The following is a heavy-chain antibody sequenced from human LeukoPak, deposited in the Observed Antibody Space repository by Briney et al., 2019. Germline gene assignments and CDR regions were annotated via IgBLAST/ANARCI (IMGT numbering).Heavy chain of an antibody. J-gene: IGHJ5*02. CDR3: TRDGSLWGVRGVMDNWFDP. Sequence: GGSLRLSCTASGFTFGDYAMSWFRQAPGKGLEWVGFIRSKAYGGTTEYAASVKGRFTISRDDSKSIAYLQMNSLKTEDTAVYYCTRDGSLWGVRGVMDNWFDPWGQGTLVTVSS. CDR2: IRSKAYGGTT. V-gene: IGHV3-49*03. D-gene: IGHD3-10*01. CDR1: GFTFGDYA.